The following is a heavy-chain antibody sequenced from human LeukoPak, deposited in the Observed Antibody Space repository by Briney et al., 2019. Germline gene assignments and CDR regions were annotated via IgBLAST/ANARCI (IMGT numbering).Heavy chain of an antibody. D-gene: IGHD1-14*01. V-gene: IGHV3-74*01. Sequence: PGGSLRLSCAASGFTFSSNWMHWVRQGPGKGLVWVSRINPDGSRTDYAESVKGRFTISRDSAKNTLSLEMNSLGDEDTAVYYCSRDFNGRNDFWGQGTLVTVSS. CDR1: GFTFSSNW. CDR2: INPDGSRT. J-gene: IGHJ4*02. CDR3: SRDFNGRNDF.